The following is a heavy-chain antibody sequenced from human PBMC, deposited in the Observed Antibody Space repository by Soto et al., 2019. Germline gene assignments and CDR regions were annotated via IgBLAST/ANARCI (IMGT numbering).Heavy chain of an antibody. CDR3: ARDRQSLAPYALDV. CDR1: GFTFSGHA. J-gene: IGHJ6*02. V-gene: IGHV3-33*01. Sequence: QVQVVESGGGVVQPGRSLRLSCTVSGFTFSGHAMHWVRQAPGKGLEWVAQIWYDGSNKYYADSVKGRFTISRDNSKNILYVQMDSLRVDDTAVYYCARDRQSLAPYALDVWGQGTSVTVSS. CDR2: IWYDGSNK. D-gene: IGHD6-19*01.